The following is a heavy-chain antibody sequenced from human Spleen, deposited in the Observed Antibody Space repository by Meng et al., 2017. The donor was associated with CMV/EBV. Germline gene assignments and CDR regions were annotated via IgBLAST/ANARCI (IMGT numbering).Heavy chain of an antibody. V-gene: IGHV4-34*01. Sequence: AVYGGSFSGYDWSWIRQTPGKGLEWIGEINDSGSTDYNPALKGRVTISVDTSKNQFSLKLSSVTAADTAVYYCARGWDSSSTNWFDPWGQGTLVTVSS. CDR2: INDSGST. D-gene: IGHD6-6*01. J-gene: IGHJ5*02. CDR3: ARGWDSSSTNWFDP. CDR1: GGSFSGYD.